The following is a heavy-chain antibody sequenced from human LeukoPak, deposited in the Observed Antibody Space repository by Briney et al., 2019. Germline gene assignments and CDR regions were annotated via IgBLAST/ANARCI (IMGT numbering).Heavy chain of an antibody. CDR3: ARAVLERSLDC. J-gene: IGHJ4*02. CDR1: GYTFTGHF. V-gene: IGHV1-2*02. D-gene: IGHD1-1*01. CDR2: INTQSGAT. Sequence: ASVKVSCKASGYTFTGHFLHWVRQAPGQGLEWMGWINTQSGATKYAQKFQGRVTMTRDTSISTAYMELSRLRSDDTAVYYCARAVLERSLDCWGQGTLVTVSS.